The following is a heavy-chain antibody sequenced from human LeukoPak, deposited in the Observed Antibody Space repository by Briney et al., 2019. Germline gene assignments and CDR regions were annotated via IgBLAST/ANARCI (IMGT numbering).Heavy chain of an antibody. CDR1: GYTFTSYA. D-gene: IGHD1-7*01. V-gene: IGHV7-4-1*02. J-gene: IGHJ3*02. Sequence: ASVKVSCKASGYTFTSYAMNWVRQAPGQGLEWMGWINTNTGNPTYAQGFTGRFVFSLDTSVSTAYLQISSLKAEDTAVYYCARSVELELLGPLDAFDIWGQGTMVTVSS. CDR2: INTNTGNP. CDR3: ARSVELELLGPLDAFDI.